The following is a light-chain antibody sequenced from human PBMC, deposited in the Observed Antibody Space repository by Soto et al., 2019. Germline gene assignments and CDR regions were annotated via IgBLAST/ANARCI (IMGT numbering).Light chain of an antibody. CDR2: DVD. Sequence: QSVLTQPPSVSGSPGQPITISCSGTSSDIGAYKLVSWYRHHPGKAPKLIIFDVDKRPSGVPDRFSGSKSGNTASLTISGLQSEDEANYYCCSYAGSYTFFVFGTGTKVTVL. CDR1: SSDIGAYKL. J-gene: IGLJ1*01. V-gene: IGLV2-11*01. CDR3: CSYAGSYTFFV.